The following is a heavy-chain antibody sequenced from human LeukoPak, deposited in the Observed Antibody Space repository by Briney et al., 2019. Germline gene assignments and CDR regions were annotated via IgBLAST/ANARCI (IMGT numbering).Heavy chain of an antibody. J-gene: IGHJ4*02. D-gene: IGHD6-13*01. CDR2: IYYSGST. CDR3: ARQGSSSWYSPLFDY. CDR1: GGSISSYY. Sequence: SETLSLTCTVSGGSISSYYWSWIRQPPGKGLEWIGYIYYSGSTNYNPSLKSRVTISVDTSKNQFSLKLSSVTAADTAVYYCARQGSSSWYSPLFDYWGQGTLVTVSS. V-gene: IGHV4-59*08.